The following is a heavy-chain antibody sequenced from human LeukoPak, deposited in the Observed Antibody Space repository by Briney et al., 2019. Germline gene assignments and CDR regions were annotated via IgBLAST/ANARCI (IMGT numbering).Heavy chain of an antibody. CDR3: ARDMEGDAFDI. CDR2: IYTSGST. Sequence: SETLSLTCTVSGGSISSGSYYWSWIRQPAGKGLEWIGRIYTSGSTNYNPSLKSRATISVDTSKNQFSLKLSSVTAADTAVYYCARDMEGDAFDIWGQGTMVTVSS. J-gene: IGHJ3*02. D-gene: IGHD3-10*01. V-gene: IGHV4-61*02. CDR1: GGSISSGSYY.